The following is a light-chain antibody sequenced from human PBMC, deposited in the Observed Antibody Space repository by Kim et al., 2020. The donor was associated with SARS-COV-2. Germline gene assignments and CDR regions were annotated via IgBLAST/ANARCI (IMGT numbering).Light chain of an antibody. V-gene: IGKV3-20*01. J-gene: IGKJ1*01. Sequence: TLSLSPGDTATLCCRASQCVSSSYLAWYQQKPGQAPRLLIYGAVIRATGIPERFRGSGSGTDFTLTISRLESEDFAVYYCQQYRTFGRGTKVDIK. CDR3: QQYRT. CDR1: QCVSSSY. CDR2: GAV.